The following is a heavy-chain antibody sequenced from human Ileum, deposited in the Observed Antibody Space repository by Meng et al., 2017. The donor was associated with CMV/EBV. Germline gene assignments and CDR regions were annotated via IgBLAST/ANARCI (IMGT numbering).Heavy chain of an antibody. D-gene: IGHD2/OR15-2a*01. V-gene: IGHV4-39*07. Sequence: QPQLQESGSGLLKPSETLSLTCTVSGGPISRNYYWGWIRQSPGKGLEWIGSLYYNGDTYYNPSLKSRVTLSVDTSKNQFSLKLNSAIAADTAVYYCAQRIYIDSYYFDSWGQGTLVTVSS. CDR3: AQRIYIDSYYFDS. J-gene: IGHJ4*02. CDR2: LYYNGDT. CDR1: GGPISRNYY.